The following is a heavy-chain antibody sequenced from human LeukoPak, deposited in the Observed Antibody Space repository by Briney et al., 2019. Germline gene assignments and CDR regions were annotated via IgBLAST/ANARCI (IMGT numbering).Heavy chain of an antibody. CDR3: ARGRYCSSLSCYVSLGWDSYYYMDV. Sequence: GASVNVSCKTSGYNFISYYIHWVRQAPGQRLAWVGIINPRGDRTNYTQQFEGRVTTTRDTTTSTLHMELSSVRSEDTAIYYCARGRYCSSLSCYVSLGWDSYYYMDVWGKGTTVTVSS. V-gene: IGHV1-46*01. CDR2: INPRGDRT. D-gene: IGHD2-2*01. CDR1: GYNFISYY. J-gene: IGHJ6*03.